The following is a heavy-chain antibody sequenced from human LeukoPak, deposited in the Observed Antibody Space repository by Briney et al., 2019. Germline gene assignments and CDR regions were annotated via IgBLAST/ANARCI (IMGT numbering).Heavy chain of an antibody. J-gene: IGHJ5*02. Sequence: KSGGSLRLSCVASGFTFSDYYMSWIRKPPGKGLEWLSDISNSGSTRYYAASVKGRSTISRDNAKNSLYLEMNSLRAEDTAVYFCARGARGGYGDYLRLPKSWFDPWGQGTLVTVSS. D-gene: IGHD4-17*01. V-gene: IGHV3-11*01. CDR2: ISNSGSTR. CDR3: ARGARGGYGDYLRLPKSWFDP. CDR1: GFTFSDYY.